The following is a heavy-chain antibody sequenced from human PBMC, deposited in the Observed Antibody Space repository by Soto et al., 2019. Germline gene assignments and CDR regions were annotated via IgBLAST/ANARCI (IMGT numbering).Heavy chain of an antibody. J-gene: IGHJ3*02. Sequence: GGSLRLSCAASGFTFSSYGMHWVRQAPGKGLEWVAVISYDGSNKYYADSVKGRFTISRDNSKNTLYLQMNSLRAEDTAVYYCAKAYYDSSGPPVVAFDIWGQGTMVTVSS. CDR3: AKAYYDSSGPPVVAFDI. V-gene: IGHV3-30*18. CDR1: GFTFSSYG. CDR2: ISYDGSNK. D-gene: IGHD3-22*01.